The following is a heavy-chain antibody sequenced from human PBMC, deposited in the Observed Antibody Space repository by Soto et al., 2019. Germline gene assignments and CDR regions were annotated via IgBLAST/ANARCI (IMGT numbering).Heavy chain of an antibody. V-gene: IGHV3-23*01. CDR1: GITFSTYA. D-gene: IGHD4-17*01. J-gene: IGHJ6*02. CDR2: IGTNGADK. CDR3: AADYLRHNSLNGYYYSYGMDV. Sequence: GGPLRLSCAASGITFSTYAMSWVRRAPGKGLEWVSTIGTNGADKQYADFVKGRFTVSRDRSDGTLSLQMNSLRAEDTAVYYCAADYLRHNSLNGYYYSYGMDVWGQGTTVTVS.